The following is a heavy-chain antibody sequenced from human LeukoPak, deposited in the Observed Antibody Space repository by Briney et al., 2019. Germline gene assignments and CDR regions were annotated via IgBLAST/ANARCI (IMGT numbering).Heavy chain of an antibody. V-gene: IGHV1-18*01. J-gene: IGHJ1*01. CDR2: ISAYNGNT. D-gene: IGHD3-10*01. Sequence: ASVKVSCKASGYTFTSYGISWVRQAPGQGLEGMGWISAYNGNTNYAQKLQGRVTMTTDTSTSTAYMELRSLRSDATAVYYCARDHPSDYGSGSNQGFQHWGQGTLITVSS. CDR1: GYTFTSYG. CDR3: ARDHPSDYGSGSNQGFQH.